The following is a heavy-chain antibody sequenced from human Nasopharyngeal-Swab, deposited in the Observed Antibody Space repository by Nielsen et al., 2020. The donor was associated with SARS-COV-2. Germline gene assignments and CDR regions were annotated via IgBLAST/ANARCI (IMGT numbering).Heavy chain of an antibody. CDR1: GFTFSSYA. J-gene: IGHJ4*02. V-gene: IGHV3-23*03. Sequence: GESLKISCAASGFTFSSYAMSWVRQAPGKGLEWLSVIYSGGSSTYYADSVKGRFTISRDNSKNTLYLQMNSLRAEDTAVYYCAKDLRDSSGYYAFDYWGQGTLVTVSS. CDR2: IYSGGSST. CDR3: AKDLRDSSGYYAFDY. D-gene: IGHD3-22*01.